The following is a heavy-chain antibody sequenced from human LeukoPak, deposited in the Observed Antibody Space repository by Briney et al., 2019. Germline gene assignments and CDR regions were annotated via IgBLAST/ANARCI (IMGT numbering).Heavy chain of an antibody. J-gene: IGHJ4*02. CDR3: ARLGGVLWFGELFDY. CDR2: INPNSGGT. Sequence: ASVKVSCKASGYTFTCYYMHWVRQAPGQGLEWMGWINPNSGGTNYAQKFQGRVTMTRDTSISTAYMELSRLRCEDTAVYYCARLGGVLWFGELFDYWGQGTLVTVSS. CDR1: GYTFTCYY. D-gene: IGHD3-10*01. V-gene: IGHV1-2*02.